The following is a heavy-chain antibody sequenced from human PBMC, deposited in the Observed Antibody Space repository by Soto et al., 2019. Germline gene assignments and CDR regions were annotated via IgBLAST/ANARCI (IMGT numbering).Heavy chain of an antibody. Sequence: GGSLRLSCAASGFTFSDHYMDWVRQSPGKGLEHFSLINRDGTFTFYADSVKGRFTIARDNSKNTLYLQMNSLGGDDTAVYYCVKDHPSLEVWGQGT. D-gene: IGHD3-10*01. CDR1: GFTFSDHY. V-gene: IGHV3-64D*06. CDR3: VKDHPSLEV. J-gene: IGHJ6*02. CDR2: INRDGTFT.